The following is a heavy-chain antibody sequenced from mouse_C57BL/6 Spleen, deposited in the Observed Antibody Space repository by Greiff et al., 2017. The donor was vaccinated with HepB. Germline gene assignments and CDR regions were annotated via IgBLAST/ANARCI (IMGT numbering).Heavy chain of an antibody. D-gene: IGHD1-1*01. CDR3: ARGTTDPPWYFDV. J-gene: IGHJ1*03. CDR2: INPNNGGT. CDR1: GYTFTDYN. Sequence: VQLQQSGPELVKPGASVKMSCKASGYTFTDYNMHWVKQSHGKSLEWIGYINPNNGGTSYNQKFKGKATLTVNKSSSTAYMELRSLTSEDSAVYYCARGTTDPPWYFDVWGTGTTVSVSS. V-gene: IGHV1-22*01.